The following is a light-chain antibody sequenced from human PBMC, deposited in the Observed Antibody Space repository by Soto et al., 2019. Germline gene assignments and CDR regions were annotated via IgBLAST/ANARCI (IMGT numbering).Light chain of an antibody. CDR2: EVS. Sequence: QPVLTQPASVSGSPGQSITISCTGTSSDVGGYNYVSWYQKHPGKAPKLMIYEVSNRPSGVSHRFSGSKSGNTASLTISGLQAEDEADYYCSSYTSSSTYVVFGGGTKLTVL. V-gene: IGLV2-14*01. CDR1: SSDVGGYNY. J-gene: IGLJ2*01. CDR3: SSYTSSSTYVV.